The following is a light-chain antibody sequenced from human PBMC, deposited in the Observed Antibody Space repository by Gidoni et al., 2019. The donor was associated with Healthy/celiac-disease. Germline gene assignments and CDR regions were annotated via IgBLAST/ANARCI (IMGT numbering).Light chain of an antibody. CDR2: GNS. Sequence: QSVLTQPPSVSGAPGKRVTISCTGSSSNIGAGYDVHWYQQLPGTAPNLLIYGNSNRPSGVPDRFSGSKSGTSASLAITGLQAEDEADYYCQSYDSSLSGSVFGGGTKLTVL. CDR1: SSNIGAGYD. CDR3: QSYDSSLSGSV. J-gene: IGLJ2*01. V-gene: IGLV1-40*01.